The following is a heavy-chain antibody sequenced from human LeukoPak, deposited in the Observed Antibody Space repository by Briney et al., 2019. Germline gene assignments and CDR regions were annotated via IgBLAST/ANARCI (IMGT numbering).Heavy chain of an antibody. J-gene: IGHJ6*03. V-gene: IGHV3-48*04. Sequence: GGSLRLSCAASGFTFSSYSMNWVRQAPGKGLEWVSYISSSSSTIYYADSVKGRFTISRDNAKNSLYLQMNSLRAEDTAVYYCARGSSSWSGNYYYMDVWGKGTTVTVSS. CDR3: ARGSSSWSGNYYYMDV. CDR2: ISSSSSTI. D-gene: IGHD6-13*01. CDR1: GFTFSSYS.